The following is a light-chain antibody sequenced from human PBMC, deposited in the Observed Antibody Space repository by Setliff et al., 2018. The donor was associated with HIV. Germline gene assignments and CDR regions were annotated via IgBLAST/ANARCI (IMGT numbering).Light chain of an antibody. CDR2: YDS. CDR1: NIGSKS. CDR3: QVWDSSSDHPYV. Sequence: SYALTQPPSVSVAPGKTARITCGGNNIGSKSVHWYQQKPGQAPVLVIYYDSDRPSGIPERFSGSNSGNTATLTISRVEAGDEADYYCQVWDSSSDHPYVFGNGTKVTVL. J-gene: IGLJ1*01. V-gene: IGLV3-21*04.